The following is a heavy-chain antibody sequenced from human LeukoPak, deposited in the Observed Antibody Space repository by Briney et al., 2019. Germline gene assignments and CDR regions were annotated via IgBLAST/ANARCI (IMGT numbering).Heavy chain of an antibody. Sequence: GGSLRLSCAASGFTFSSYAMSWVRQAPGKGLEWVSAISGSGGSTYYADSVKGRFTISRDNSKNTLYLQMNSLRAEDTAVYYCAKGGVRRIVVVPAAPLDYWGQGTLVTVSS. J-gene: IGHJ4*02. V-gene: IGHV3-23*01. CDR2: ISGSGGST. CDR3: AKGGVRRIVVVPAAPLDY. CDR1: GFTFSSYA. D-gene: IGHD2-2*01.